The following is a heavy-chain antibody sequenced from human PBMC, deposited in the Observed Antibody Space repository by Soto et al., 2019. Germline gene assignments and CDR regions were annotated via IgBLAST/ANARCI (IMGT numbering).Heavy chain of an antibody. CDR2: IIHSGST. J-gene: IGHJ4*02. CDR3: ARGKVVRGSYVTLDS. CDR1: GGSFSGYY. D-gene: IGHD3-10*01. V-gene: IGHV4-34*01. Sequence: SETLSLTCAVYGGSFSGYYRSWIRQPPGKGLECIGEIIHSGSTNYNPSLKSRVTLSVDTSKNQFSLKLSSVTAADTAVYYCARGKVVRGSYVTLDSWGRGTLVTVSS.